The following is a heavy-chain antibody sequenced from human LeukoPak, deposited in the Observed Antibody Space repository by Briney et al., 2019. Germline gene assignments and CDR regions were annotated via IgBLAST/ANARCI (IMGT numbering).Heavy chain of an antibody. D-gene: IGHD3-9*01. J-gene: IGHJ3*02. CDR2: IYYSGST. CDR3: ARGYYDILTGYWDAFDI. Sequence: SETLSFTCTVSGGSISSSSYYWGWIRQPPGKGLEWIGSIYYSGSTYYNPSLKSRVTISVDTSKNQFSLKLSSVTAADTAVYYCARGYYDILTGYWDAFDIWGQGTMVTVSS. V-gene: IGHV4-39*07. CDR1: GGSISSSSYY.